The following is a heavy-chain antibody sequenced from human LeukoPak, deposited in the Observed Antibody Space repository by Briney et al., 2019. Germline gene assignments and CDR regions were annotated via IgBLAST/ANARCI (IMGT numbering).Heavy chain of an antibody. CDR2: INHSGST. CDR1: GGSISSYY. CDR3: ARGRPQKLRRVYYYGMDV. Sequence: SETLSLTCTISGGSISSYYWSWIRQPPGKGLEWIGEINHSGSTNYKPSLKSRVTISVDTSKNQFSLKLSSVTAADTAVYYCARGRPQKLRRVYYYGMDVWGQGTTVTVSS. J-gene: IGHJ6*02. V-gene: IGHV4-34*01. D-gene: IGHD3-16*01.